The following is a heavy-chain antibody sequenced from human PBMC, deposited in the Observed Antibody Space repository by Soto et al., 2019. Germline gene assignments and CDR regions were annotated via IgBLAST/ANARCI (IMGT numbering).Heavy chain of an antibody. J-gene: IGHJ3*02. V-gene: IGHV3-9*01. CDR3: AKDMGWLEITNDAFDI. D-gene: IGHD3-10*01. CDR1: GFTFDDYA. CDR2: ISWNSGSI. Sequence: GGSLRLSCAASGFTFDDYAMHWVRQAPGKGLEWVSGISWNSGSIGYADSVKGRFTISRDNAKNSLYLQMNSLRAEDTALYYCAKDMGWLEITNDAFDIWGQGTMVTVSS.